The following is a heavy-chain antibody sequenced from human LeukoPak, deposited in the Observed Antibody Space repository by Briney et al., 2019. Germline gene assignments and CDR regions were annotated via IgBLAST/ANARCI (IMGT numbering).Heavy chain of an antibody. J-gene: IGHJ4*02. V-gene: IGHV3-23*01. CDR2: IGGRGNIT. D-gene: IGHD4-17*01. CDR1: GFTSSSYA. Sequence: SGGSLRLSCAASGFTSSSYAMSWVRQAPGKGLEWVSAIGGRGNITYYADSVKGRFTISKDNSKNTLYLQMNSLRAEDTAVYYCAKDDDYVEYGYYFDFWGQGTLVTVSS. CDR3: AKDDDYVEYGYYFDF.